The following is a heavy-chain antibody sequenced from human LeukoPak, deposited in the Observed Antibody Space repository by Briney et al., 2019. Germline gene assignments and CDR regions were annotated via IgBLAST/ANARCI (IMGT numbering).Heavy chain of an antibody. J-gene: IGHJ4*02. Sequence: PGGSLRLSCAASGFTFSSYAMSWVRQAPGKGLEWVSAISGSGGSTYYADSVKGRFTISRDNAKNSLYLQMNSLRAEDTAVYYCARDITIFGVVNSLGYWGRGTLVTVSS. CDR1: GFTFSSYA. CDR3: ARDITIFGVVNSLGY. D-gene: IGHD3-3*01. V-gene: IGHV3-23*01. CDR2: ISGSGGST.